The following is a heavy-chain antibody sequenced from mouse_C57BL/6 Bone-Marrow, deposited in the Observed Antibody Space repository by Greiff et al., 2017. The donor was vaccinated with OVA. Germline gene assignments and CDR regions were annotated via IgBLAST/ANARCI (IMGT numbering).Heavy chain of an antibody. D-gene: IGHD1-1*01. J-gene: IGHJ1*03. CDR2: IVPENGDP. V-gene: IGHV14-4*01. CDR3: TTPYLLYYYGSSYDWYFDV. CDR1: GFNIKDDY. Sequence: EVQLQQSGAELVRPGASVKLSCTASGFNIKDDYMHWVKQRPEQGLEWIGWIVPENGDPEYASKFQGKATITADTSSNTAYLQIIRLTSEDTAVYYCTTPYLLYYYGSSYDWYFDVWGTGTTVTVSS.